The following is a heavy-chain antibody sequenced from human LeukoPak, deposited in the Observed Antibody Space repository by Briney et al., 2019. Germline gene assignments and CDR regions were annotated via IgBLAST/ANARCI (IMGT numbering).Heavy chain of an antibody. CDR1: VYTFTVYY. Sequence: ASVKVSCKASVYTFTVYYMHWVRQAPGQGLEWMGWIDPNSGGTNYAQKFQGRVTMTRDTSINTAYMELSRLRSDDTAVYYCARGLGPGYRSGGPCYPNLYFDYWGQGTLVTVSS. V-gene: IGHV1-2*02. CDR2: IDPNSGGT. CDR3: ARGLGPGYRSGGPCYPNLYFDY. J-gene: IGHJ4*02. D-gene: IGHD2-15*01.